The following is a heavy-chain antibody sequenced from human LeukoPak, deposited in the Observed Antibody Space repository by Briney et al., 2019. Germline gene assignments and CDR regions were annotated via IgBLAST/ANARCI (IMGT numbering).Heavy chain of an antibody. V-gene: IGHV3-30*18. CDR1: GFTFSSYG. Sequence: GGSLRLSCAASGFTFSSYGMHWVRQAPGKGLEWVAVISYDGSNKYYADSVKGRFTISRDNSKNTLYLQMNSLRAEDTAVYYCAKMEQQLVLGYWGQGTLVTVSS. CDR2: ISYDGSNK. D-gene: IGHD6-13*01. CDR3: AKMEQQLVLGY. J-gene: IGHJ4*02.